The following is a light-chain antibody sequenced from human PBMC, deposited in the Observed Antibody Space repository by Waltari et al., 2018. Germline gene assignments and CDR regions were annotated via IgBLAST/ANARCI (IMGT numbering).Light chain of an antibody. CDR3: ASWDGSLKDPV. CDR2: YVD. Sequence: YQHLPGKTPKLLIFYVDVLPTGVSDRFSGSKSGTTASLAISGLQSDDEADYYCASWDGSLKDPVFGGGTKLTVL. J-gene: IGLJ2*01. V-gene: IGLV1-36*01.